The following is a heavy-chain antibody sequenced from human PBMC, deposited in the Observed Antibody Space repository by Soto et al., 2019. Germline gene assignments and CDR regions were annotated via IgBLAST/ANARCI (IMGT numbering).Heavy chain of an antibody. V-gene: IGHV4-30-4*01. CDR1: GDSITTGDQY. CDR2: IYYRETT. D-gene: IGHD1-1*01. J-gene: IGHJ5*02. CDR3: AREERSPYNWFDP. Sequence: TLSLTLNVSGDSITTGDQYWSGSRHPPGKGLEWIGYIYYRETTYYNTSLKSRVSMSIDTSKNQFSLKLNSVTAAETAVYYCAREERSPYNWFDPWGQGTQVTV.